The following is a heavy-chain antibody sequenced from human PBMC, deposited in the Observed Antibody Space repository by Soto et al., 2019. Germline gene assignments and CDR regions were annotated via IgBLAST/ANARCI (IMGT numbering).Heavy chain of an antibody. CDR1: GFTFSSYA. J-gene: IGHJ4*02. V-gene: IGHV3-23*01. CDR2: ISGSGGTT. D-gene: IGHD3-10*01. CDR3: AKGYYYGSGSYPQFDY. Sequence: EVQLLESGGGLVQPGGSLRLSCAASGFTFSSYAMSWVRQAPGKGLEWVSAISGSGGTTYYADSVKGRFTISRDNSKNTLYLQINGLRAEDTAVYYCAKGYYYGSGSYPQFDYWGQGTLVTVSS.